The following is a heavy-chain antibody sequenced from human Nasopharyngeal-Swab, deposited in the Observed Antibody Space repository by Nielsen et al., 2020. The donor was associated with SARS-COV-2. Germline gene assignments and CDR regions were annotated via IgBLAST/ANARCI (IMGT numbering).Heavy chain of an antibody. V-gene: IGHV3-23*01. J-gene: IGHJ6*02. CDR3: AKESRPLTQPDTYYYDSSGYPYYYYYGMDV. CDR2: ISGSGGST. Sequence: WIRQPPGKGLEWVSAISGSGGSTYYADSVKGRFTISRDNSKNTLYLQMNSLRAEDTAVYYCAKESRPLTQPDTYYYDSSGYPYYYYYGMDVWGQGTTVTVSS. D-gene: IGHD3-22*01.